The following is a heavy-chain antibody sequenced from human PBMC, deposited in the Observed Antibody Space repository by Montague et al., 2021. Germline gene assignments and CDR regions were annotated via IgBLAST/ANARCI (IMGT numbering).Heavy chain of an antibody. J-gene: IGHJ4*02. CDR2: FYSGGNT. Sequence: SETLSLTCTVSGGSISSTSHYWDWIRQPPGKGLECIGTFYSGGNTYYNPALKSRVSISADTSNNQFSLKLHSVTAADTAVYFCARARITGTTTPLDYWGQETLVIVSS. CDR3: ARARITGTTTPLDY. D-gene: IGHD1/OR15-1a*01. V-gene: IGHV4-39*01. CDR1: GGSISSTSHY.